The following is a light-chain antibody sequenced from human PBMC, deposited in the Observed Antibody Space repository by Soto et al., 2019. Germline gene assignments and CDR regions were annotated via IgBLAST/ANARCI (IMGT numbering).Light chain of an antibody. CDR1: QSVSNF. Sequence: DLQMTQSPSFLSASAGDRVTIVCRASQSVSNFLHWYQQKPGRAPKLLIYSASKLESGVPSRFGGSGSGTNFTLTVSRLQPEDFGTYYCQQSYRNPRTFGLGTRVEIK. CDR2: SAS. V-gene: IGKV1-39*01. CDR3: QQSYRNPRT. J-gene: IGKJ1*01.